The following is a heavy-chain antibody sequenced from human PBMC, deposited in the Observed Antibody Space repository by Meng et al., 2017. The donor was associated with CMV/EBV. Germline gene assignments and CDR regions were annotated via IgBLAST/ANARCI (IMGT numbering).Heavy chain of an antibody. D-gene: IGHD3-10*01. CDR2: IWNDGSNK. V-gene: IGHV3-33*06. CDR1: FTFSIYG. CDR3: AKDRALWFGEPGAFDY. Sequence: FTFSIYGMHWVRPAPGKVLEWVAVIWNDGSNKYYADSVKGRFTISRDNSKNTLYLQMNSLRAEDTAVYYCAKDRALWFGEPGAFDYWGQGTLVTVSS. J-gene: IGHJ4*02.